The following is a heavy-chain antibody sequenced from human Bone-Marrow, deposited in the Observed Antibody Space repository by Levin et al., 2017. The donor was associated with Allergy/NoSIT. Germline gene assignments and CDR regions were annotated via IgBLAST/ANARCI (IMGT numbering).Heavy chain of an antibody. Sequence: PGGSLRLSCAFSGFTLSSYWMSWVRQTPEKGLEWVANIKPDGGDKNYVDSVKGRFTISRDNAKNSLYLQMSSLRAEDTAVYYCTRGGSYPDYWGQGTLVTVSS. CDR1: GFTLSSYW. CDR3: TRGGSYPDY. J-gene: IGHJ4*02. D-gene: IGHD3-16*02. CDR2: IKPDGGDK. V-gene: IGHV3-7*04.